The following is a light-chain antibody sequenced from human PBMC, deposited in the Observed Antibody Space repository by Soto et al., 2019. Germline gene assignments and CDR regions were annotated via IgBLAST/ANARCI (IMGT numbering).Light chain of an antibody. CDR1: QSLSSGY. CDR3: QHYGSSPT. CDR2: GAS. Sequence: EIVLTQSPGTLSLSPGERATLSCRASQSLSSGYLAWYQQKPGQAPRLLIYGASSRATGIPDRFSGSGSGTEFTLTISRLEPEDFAVYYCQHYGSSPTFGQGTKVDIK. V-gene: IGKV3-20*01. J-gene: IGKJ1*01.